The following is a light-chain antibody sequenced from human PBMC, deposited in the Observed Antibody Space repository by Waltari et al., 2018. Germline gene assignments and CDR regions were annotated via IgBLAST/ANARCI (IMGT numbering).Light chain of an antibody. Sequence: EVVLTQSPGTLSLSPGDRATLSCRASQSIGRYIVWYQQRPGQAPRLLIYAASTRATGIPDRFSDSGYGTDFSLTIDRLEPEDFAVYFCQNHERLPATFGQGTRVEIK. CDR2: AAS. CDR1: QSIGRY. CDR3: QNHERLPAT. V-gene: IGKV3-20*01. J-gene: IGKJ1*01.